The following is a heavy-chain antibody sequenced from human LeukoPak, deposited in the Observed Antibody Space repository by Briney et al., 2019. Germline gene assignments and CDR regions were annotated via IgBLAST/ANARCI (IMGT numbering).Heavy chain of an antibody. Sequence: SETLSLTCTVSGGSISSRSYYWGWIRQPPGKGLEWIGSIYHSGSAYYNPSLKSRVTVSVDTSKNQFSLKLSSVTAADTAVYYCASAGPYYYDSSGFNWFDPWGQGTLVTVSS. V-gene: IGHV4-39*07. CDR2: IYHSGSA. CDR1: GGSISSRSYY. D-gene: IGHD3-22*01. J-gene: IGHJ5*02. CDR3: ASAGPYYYDSSGFNWFDP.